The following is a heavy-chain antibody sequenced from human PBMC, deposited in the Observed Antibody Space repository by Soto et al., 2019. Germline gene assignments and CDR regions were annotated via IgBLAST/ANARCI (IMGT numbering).Heavy chain of an antibody. CDR1: GFTFSSYA. CDR3: ARDELDIVVVVGGIDY. CDR2: ISYDGSNK. Sequence: QVQLVESGGGVVQPGRSLRLSCAASGFTFSSYAMHWVRQAPGKGLVWVAVISYDGSNKYYADSVKGRFTISRDNSKNTLYLQMNSLRAEDTAVYYCARDELDIVVVVGGIDYWGQGTLVTVSS. J-gene: IGHJ4*02. V-gene: IGHV3-30-3*01. D-gene: IGHD2-15*01.